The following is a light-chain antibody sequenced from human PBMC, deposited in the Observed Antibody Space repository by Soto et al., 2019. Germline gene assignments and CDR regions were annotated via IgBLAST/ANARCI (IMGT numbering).Light chain of an antibody. J-gene: IGLJ1*01. CDR1: SSDVGGYNY. CDR3: SSYTSSSALDV. V-gene: IGLV2-14*01. CDR2: EVS. Sequence: QSVLTQPASVSGSPGQSITISCTGTSSDVGGYNYVSWYQHHPGKAPKLMIYEVSNRPSGVSNRFSGSKSGNTASLTISGLLAEDEADYYCSSYTSSSALDVFGTGTKLTVL.